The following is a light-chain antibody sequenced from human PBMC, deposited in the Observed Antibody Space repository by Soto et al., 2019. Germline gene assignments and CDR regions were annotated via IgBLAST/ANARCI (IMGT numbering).Light chain of an antibody. J-gene: IGLJ2*01. Sequence: QSVLTQPPSVSGAPGQRVTISCTGSSSNIGAGYDVHWYQQLPGTAPKLLIYGNSNRPSGVPDRFSGSKSCTSASLAITGLQAADDAAYYCQSYDSSLRGGVFGGGTKLTVL. V-gene: IGLV1-40*01. CDR3: QSYDSSLRGGV. CDR2: GNS. CDR1: SSNIGAGYD.